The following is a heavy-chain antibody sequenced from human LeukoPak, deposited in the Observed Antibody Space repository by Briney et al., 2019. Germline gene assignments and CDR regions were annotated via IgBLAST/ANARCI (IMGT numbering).Heavy chain of an antibody. CDR1: GYTFTNYD. CDR3: ARGARGAAAADDAFDI. J-gene: IGHJ3*02. Sequence: ASVKVSCTASGYTFTNYDFNWMRQATGQGLEWMGWMNPNSGSTGYAQKFQGRVTMTRDTSISTAYMELSSLTSEDTAVYYCARGARGAAAADDAFDIWGQGTTVTVSS. D-gene: IGHD6-25*01. CDR2: MNPNSGST. V-gene: IGHV1-8*01.